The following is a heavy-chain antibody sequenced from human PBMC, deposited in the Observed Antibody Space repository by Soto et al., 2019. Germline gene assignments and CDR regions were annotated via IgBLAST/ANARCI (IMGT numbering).Heavy chain of an antibody. D-gene: IGHD4-17*01. CDR1: GFTFSSYA. CDR3: ASDRVTTVIYNWFDP. J-gene: IGHJ5*02. Sequence: QVQLVESGGGVVQPGRSLRLSCAASGFTFSSYAMHWVRQAPGKGLEWVAVISYDGSNKYYADSVKGRFTISRDNSKNTLYLQMNSLRAEDTAVYYCASDRVTTVIYNWFDPWGQGTLVTVSS. CDR2: ISYDGSNK. V-gene: IGHV3-30-3*01.